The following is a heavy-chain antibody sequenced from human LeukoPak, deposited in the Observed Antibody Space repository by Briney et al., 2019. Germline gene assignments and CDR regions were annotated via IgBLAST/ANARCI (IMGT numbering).Heavy chain of an antibody. Sequence: GESLKISCKGSGYNFASYWIGWVRQMPGKGLEWMGIIYPGDSDTRSSPSFQGQATMSVDKSVNTAYLQWSSLKASDTAMYYCARTPGYSFYLDYWGLGTPVTVSS. J-gene: IGHJ4*02. CDR2: IYPGDSDT. D-gene: IGHD5-18*01. CDR3: ARTPGYSFYLDY. V-gene: IGHV5-51*01. CDR1: GYNFASYW.